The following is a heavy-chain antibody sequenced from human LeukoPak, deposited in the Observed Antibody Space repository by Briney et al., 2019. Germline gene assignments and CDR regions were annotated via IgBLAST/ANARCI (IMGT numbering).Heavy chain of an antibody. CDR3: ARVKAAAGTRGSYYYMDV. CDR2: IYTSGST. CDR1: GGSISSGSYY. J-gene: IGHJ6*03. D-gene: IGHD6-13*01. V-gene: IGHV4-61*02. Sequence: SETLSLTCSVSGGSISSGSYYWSWIRQPAGKGLEWIGRIYTSGSTNYNPSLKSRVTISVDTSKNQLSLKLNSVTAADTAVYYCARVKAAAGTRGSYYYMDVWGKGTTVTVSS.